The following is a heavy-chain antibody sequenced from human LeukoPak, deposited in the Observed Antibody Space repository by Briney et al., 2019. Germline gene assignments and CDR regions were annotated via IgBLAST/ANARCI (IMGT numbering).Heavy chain of an antibody. Sequence: GGSLRLSCAASGFTFSSSAMSWVRQAPGKGLEWVSAISNNGGYTYNADSVQGRFTISRDNSKSTLCLQMNSLRAEDTAVYYCAKQLGYCSDGSCYFPYWGQRTLVTVSS. J-gene: IGHJ4*02. CDR1: GFTFSSSA. CDR3: AKQLGYCSDGSCYFPY. CDR2: ISNNGGYT. V-gene: IGHV3-23*01. D-gene: IGHD2-15*01.